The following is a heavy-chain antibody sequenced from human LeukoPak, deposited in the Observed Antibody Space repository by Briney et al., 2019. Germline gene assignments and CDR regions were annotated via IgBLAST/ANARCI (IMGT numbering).Heavy chain of an antibody. CDR2: ISSSSRYI. Sequence: PGGSLRLSCAASGFTFSSYSMNWVRQAPGKGLEWVSTISSSSRYIYFADSVKGRFTISRDNAKISVYLQMNSLRAEDTAVYYCARRLNYCDYGNDYWGQGTLVTVSS. J-gene: IGHJ4*02. CDR1: GFTFSSYS. CDR3: ARRLNYCDYGNDY. V-gene: IGHV3-21*01. D-gene: IGHD4-17*01.